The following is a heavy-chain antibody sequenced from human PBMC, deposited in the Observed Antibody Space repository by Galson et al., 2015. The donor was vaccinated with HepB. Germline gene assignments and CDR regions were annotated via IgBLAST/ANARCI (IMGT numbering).Heavy chain of an antibody. CDR1: GFTFNTYS. J-gene: IGHJ4*02. D-gene: IGHD4-23*01. Sequence: SLRLSCAASGFTFNTYSMNWVRQAPGKGLEWVSYSSSSSSSTRYYADSVKGRFTISRDNAKNSLYLQMNSLRAEDTAVYYCARRDYGGTFDYWGQGTLVTVSS. CDR3: ARRDYGGTFDY. V-gene: IGHV3-48*01. CDR2: SSSSSSSTR.